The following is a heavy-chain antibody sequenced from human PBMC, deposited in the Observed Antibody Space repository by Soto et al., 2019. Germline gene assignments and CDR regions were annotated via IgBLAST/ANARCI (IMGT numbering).Heavy chain of an antibody. J-gene: IGHJ3*02. Sequence: PSETLSLTCTVSGGSISSYYWSWIRQPPGKGLEWIGYIYYSGSTNYDPSLKSRVTISVDTSKNQFSLKLSSVTAADTAVDYCARRYGSAFDIWGQGTMVTVSS. CDR3: ARRYGSAFDI. V-gene: IGHV4-59*01. CDR1: GGSISSYY. CDR2: IYYSGST. D-gene: IGHD3-10*01.